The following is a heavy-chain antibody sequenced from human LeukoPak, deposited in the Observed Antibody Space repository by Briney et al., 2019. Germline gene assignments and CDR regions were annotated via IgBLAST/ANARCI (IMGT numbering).Heavy chain of an antibody. V-gene: IGHV3-30*18. D-gene: IGHD3-9*01. CDR3: AKVEYYDILTGYGPFDY. CDR1: GFTFSSYG. CDR2: ISYDGSNK. Sequence: GRSLRLSCAASGFTFSSYGMHWVRQAPGKGLEWVAVISYDGSNKYYADSVKGRFTISRDNSKNTLYLQMNSLRAKDTAVYYCAKVEYYDILTGYGPFDYWGQGTLVTVSS. J-gene: IGHJ4*02.